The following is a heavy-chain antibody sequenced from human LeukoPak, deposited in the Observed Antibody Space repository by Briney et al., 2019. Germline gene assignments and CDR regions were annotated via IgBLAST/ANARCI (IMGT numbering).Heavy chain of an antibody. CDR3: ARDRYYYDSSGYYASRYYYYYMDV. CDR2: IYYSGGT. D-gene: IGHD3-22*01. Sequence: PSETLSLTCTVSGGSISSYYWSWIRQPPGKGLEWIGYIYYSGGTNYNPSLKSRVTISVDTSKNQFSLKLSSVTAADTAVYYCARDRYYYDSSGYYASRYYYYYMDVWGKGTTVTVSS. V-gene: IGHV4-59*01. CDR1: GGSISSYY. J-gene: IGHJ6*03.